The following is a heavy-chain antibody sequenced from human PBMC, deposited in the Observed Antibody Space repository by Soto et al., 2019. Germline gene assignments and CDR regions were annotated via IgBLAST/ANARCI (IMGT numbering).Heavy chain of an antibody. Sequence: AGESLKISCAASGFTFSSYAMNWDRQAPGKGLEWVSGISGGGGSTYYADSVKGRFTISRDNSKNTLYLQMNSLRVEDTAVYYCAKDPTSYDSSAQFDSWGQGTLVTVSS. D-gene: IGHD3-22*01. CDR1: GFTFSSYA. CDR2: ISGGGGST. V-gene: IGHV3-23*01. J-gene: IGHJ4*02. CDR3: AKDPTSYDSSAQFDS.